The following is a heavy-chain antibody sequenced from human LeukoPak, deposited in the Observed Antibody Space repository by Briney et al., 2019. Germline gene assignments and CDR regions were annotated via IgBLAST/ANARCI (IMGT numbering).Heavy chain of an antibody. V-gene: IGHV4-61*02. CDR2: ISTSGST. D-gene: IGHD4-17*01. CDR3: ARDSGDYPYFMDV. J-gene: IGHJ6*03. CDR1: GGSISSGSYY. Sequence: SQTLSLTCTVSGGSISSGSYYWSWIRQPAGKGLEWIGRISTSGSTNYNPSLKSRLTISVDTSKNQFSLKLTSVTAADTTVYYCARDSGDYPYFMDVWGRGATVTVSS.